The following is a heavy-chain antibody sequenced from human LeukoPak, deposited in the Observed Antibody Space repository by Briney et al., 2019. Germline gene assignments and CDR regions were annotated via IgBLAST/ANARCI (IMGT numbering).Heavy chain of an antibody. V-gene: IGHV1-46*01. J-gene: IGHJ5*02. D-gene: IGHD6-13*01. CDR1: GYTFTSYY. CDR3: ARDSSLIAAGVWFDP. CDR2: INPSGGST. Sequence: ASVKVSCKASGYTFTSYYMHWVRQAPGQGLEWMGIINPSGGSTSYAQKFQGRVTITADKSTSTAYMELSSLRSEDTAVYYCARDSSLIAAGVWFDPWGQGTLVTVSS.